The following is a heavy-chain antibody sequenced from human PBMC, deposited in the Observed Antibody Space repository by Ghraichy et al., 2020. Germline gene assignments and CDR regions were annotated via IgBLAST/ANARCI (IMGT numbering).Heavy chain of an antibody. V-gene: IGHV3-48*01. CDR1: GFTFSSYS. CDR3: ARDRVFGRRYYYYGMDV. CDR2: ISSSSSTI. D-gene: IGHD3-10*02. J-gene: IGHJ6*02. Sequence: GESLNISCAASGFTFSSYSMNWVRQAPGKGLEWVSYISSSSSTIYYADSVKGRFTISRDNAKNSLYLQMNSLRAEDTAVYYCARDRVFGRRYYYYGMDVWGQGTTVTVSS.